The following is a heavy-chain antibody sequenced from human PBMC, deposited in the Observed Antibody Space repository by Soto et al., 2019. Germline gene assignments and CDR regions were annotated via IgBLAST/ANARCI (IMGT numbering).Heavy chain of an antibody. D-gene: IGHD1-26*01. Sequence: PGGSLRLSCAASGFTFSTYGMHWVRQAPGKGLEWVAVISNDGSNKYYADSVKGRFTISRDNSKNTLYLQMNSLRAEDTAVYYCAKPFSWEPPDYYFYGMDVWGQGTTVTVSS. CDR3: AKPFSWEPPDYYFYGMDV. V-gene: IGHV3-30*18. CDR2: ISNDGSNK. CDR1: GFTFSTYG. J-gene: IGHJ6*02.